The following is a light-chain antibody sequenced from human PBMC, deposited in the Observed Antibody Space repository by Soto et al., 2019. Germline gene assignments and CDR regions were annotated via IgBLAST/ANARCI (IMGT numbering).Light chain of an antibody. CDR2: DVS. Sequence: QSALTQPASVSGSPGQSITISCTGTSIDGGGYNYVSWYQQHPGKAPKLMFYDVSNRPSGVSNRFSGSKSGNTASLTISGLQAEDEADYYCSSYTSSSTHWVFGGGTQLTVL. J-gene: IGLJ3*02. CDR1: SIDGGGYNY. CDR3: SSYTSSSTHWV. V-gene: IGLV2-14*01.